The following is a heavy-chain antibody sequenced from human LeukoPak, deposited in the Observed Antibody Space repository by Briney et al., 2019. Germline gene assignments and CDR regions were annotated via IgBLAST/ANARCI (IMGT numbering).Heavy chain of an antibody. CDR2: IYYSGST. V-gene: IGHV4-39*07. CDR3: ARWRYDLSLDI. D-gene: IGHD3-3*01. Sequence: SETLSLTCTVSGGSISSYYWSWIRQPPGKGLEWIGSIYYSGSTYYNPSLKGRVTISVDTSKNQFSLKLSSVTAADTAVYYCARWRYDLSLDIWGQGTMVTVSS. J-gene: IGHJ3*02. CDR1: GGSISSYY.